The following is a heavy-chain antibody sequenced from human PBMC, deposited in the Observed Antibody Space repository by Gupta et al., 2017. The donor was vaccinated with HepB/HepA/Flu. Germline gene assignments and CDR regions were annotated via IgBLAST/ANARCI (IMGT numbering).Heavy chain of an antibody. D-gene: IGHD2-15*01. Sequence: QVQLVESGGGVVQPGRSLRLSCAASGFTFSSYAMHWVRQAPGKGLEWVAVISYDGSNKYYADSVKGRFTISRDNSKNTLYLQMNSLRAEDTAVYYCARPRYCSVGRCYFFDYWGQGTLVTVSS. V-gene: IGHV3-30-3*01. J-gene: IGHJ4*02. CDR3: ARPRYCSVGRCYFFDY. CDR2: ISYDGSNK. CDR1: GFTFSSYA.